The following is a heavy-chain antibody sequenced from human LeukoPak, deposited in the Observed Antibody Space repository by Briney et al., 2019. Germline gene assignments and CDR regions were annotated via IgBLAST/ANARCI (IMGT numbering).Heavy chain of an antibody. CDR1: GFTFSNYA. V-gene: IGHV3-23*01. Sequence: TGGSLRLSCAASGFTFSNYAMNWVRQAPGKGLEWASSISDSGGSTYYADSVKGRFTISRDNSKNTLFLQMNSLRAEDTAIYYCAKDRALHQFDYWGQGTLVTVSS. J-gene: IGHJ4*02. CDR2: ISDSGGST. CDR3: AKDRALHQFDY.